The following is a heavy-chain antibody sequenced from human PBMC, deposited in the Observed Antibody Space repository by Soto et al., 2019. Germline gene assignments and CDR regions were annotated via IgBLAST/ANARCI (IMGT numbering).Heavy chain of an antibody. CDR3: ARVGLDTAMVYPIRNWFDP. CDR1: GGSISSGGYY. CDR2: IYYSGST. Sequence: SETLSLTCTVSGGSISSGGYYWSWIRQHPGKGLEWIGYIYYSGSTYYNPSLKSRVTISVDTSKNQFSLKLSSVTAADTAVYYCARVGLDTAMVYPIRNWFDPWGQGTLVTVSS. J-gene: IGHJ5*02. D-gene: IGHD5-18*01. V-gene: IGHV4-31*03.